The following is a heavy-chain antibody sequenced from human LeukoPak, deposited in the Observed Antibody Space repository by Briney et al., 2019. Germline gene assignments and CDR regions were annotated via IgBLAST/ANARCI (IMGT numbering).Heavy chain of an antibody. CDR1: GFTFSSYA. CDR2: ISGSGGST. D-gene: IGHD4-23*01. J-gene: IGHJ4*02. CDR3: AKDLTVGVLGY. V-gene: IGHV3-23*01. Sequence: GGSLRLSCAASGFTFSSYAMSWVRQAPGKGLEWVSAISGSGGSTYYANSVKGRFTISRDNSKNTLYLQMNSLRAEDTAVYYCAKDLTVGVLGYWGQGTLVTVSS.